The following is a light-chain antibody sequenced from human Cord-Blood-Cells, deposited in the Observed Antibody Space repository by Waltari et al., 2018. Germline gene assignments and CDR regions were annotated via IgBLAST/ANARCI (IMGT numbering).Light chain of an antibody. CDR1: QSVSSY. V-gene: IGKV3-11*01. CDR2: DAS. Sequence: EILLTQSPATPSLSPGERATLSCRASQSVSSYLAWYQQKPGQAPRLLIYDASNRATGIPARFSGSGSGTDFTLTISSLEPEDFAVYYCQQRSNWTWTFGQGTKVEIK. CDR3: QQRSNWTWT. J-gene: IGKJ1*01.